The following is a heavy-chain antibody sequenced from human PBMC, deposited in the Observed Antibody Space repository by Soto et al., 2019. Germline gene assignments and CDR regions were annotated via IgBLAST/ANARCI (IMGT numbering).Heavy chain of an antibody. D-gene: IGHD1-26*01. J-gene: IGHJ6*03. CDR3: AKLSGYDYYYYIDV. CDR1: GFTFSAFA. V-gene: IGHV3-23*01. Sequence: GGSLRLSCAASGFTFSAFAMNWVRQAPGKGLEWVSAITGSGGSTYYVDSVRGRFTISRDNSKNTLHLQMNSLRAEDSAVYYCAKLSGYDYYYYIDVWGKGTTVTVSS. CDR2: ITGSGGST.